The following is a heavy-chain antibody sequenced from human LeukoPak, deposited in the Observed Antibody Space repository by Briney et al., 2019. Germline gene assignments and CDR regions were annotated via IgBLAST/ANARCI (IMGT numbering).Heavy chain of an antibody. Sequence: GRSLRLSCAASGFTFSSYGMHWVRQAPGKGLEWVAVISYDGSNKYYADSVKGRFTISRDNSKNTLYLQMNSLRAEDTAVYYCAKDVAAYYYGSSGYYARRGFDGYYFDYWGQGTLVTVSS. CDR1: GFTFSSYG. D-gene: IGHD3-22*01. CDR2: ISYDGSNK. J-gene: IGHJ4*02. CDR3: AKDVAAYYYGSSGYYARRGFDGYYFDY. V-gene: IGHV3-30*18.